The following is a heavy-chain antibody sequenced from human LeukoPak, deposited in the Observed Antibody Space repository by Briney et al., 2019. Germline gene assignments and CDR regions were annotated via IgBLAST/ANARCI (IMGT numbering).Heavy chain of an antibody. D-gene: IGHD6-19*01. CDR1: GYTFTGYY. CDR2: INPNSGGT. CDR3: ATDSGIAVAHGGDY. V-gene: IGHV1-2*02. Sequence: AASVKVSCKASGYTFTGYYMHWVRQAPGQGLEWMGWINPNSGGTNYAQKFQGRVTMTRDTSISTAYMELSRLRSDDTAVYYRATDSGIAVAHGGDYWGQGTLVTVSS. J-gene: IGHJ4*02.